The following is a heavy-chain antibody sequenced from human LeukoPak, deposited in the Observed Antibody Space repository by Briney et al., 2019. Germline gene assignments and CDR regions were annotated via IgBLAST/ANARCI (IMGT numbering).Heavy chain of an antibody. J-gene: IGHJ4*02. CDR2: IYHSGST. CDR3: ARETYYYDSSGYTEYYFDY. CDR1: GYSISSGYY. D-gene: IGHD3-22*01. Sequence: SETLSLTCAVSGYSISSGYYWGWIRQPPGKGLEWIGSIYHSGSTYYNPSLKSRVTISVDTSKNQFSLKLSSVTAADTAVYYCARETYYYDSSGYTEYYFDYWGQGTLVTVSS. V-gene: IGHV4-38-2*02.